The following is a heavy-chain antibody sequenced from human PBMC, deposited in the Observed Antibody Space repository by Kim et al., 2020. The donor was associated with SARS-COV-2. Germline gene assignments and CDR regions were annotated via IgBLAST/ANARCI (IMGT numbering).Heavy chain of an antibody. J-gene: IGHJ4*02. CDR2: INPNSGGT. Sequence: ASVKVSCKASGCTFTGYYMHWVRQAPGQGLEWMGWINPNSGGTNYAQKFQGRVTMTRDTSISTAYMELSRLRSDDTAVYYCARVPLDCSSTSCYPGPFDYWGQGTLVTVSS. D-gene: IGHD2-2*01. CDR3: ARVPLDCSSTSCYPGPFDY. V-gene: IGHV1-2*02. CDR1: GCTFTGYY.